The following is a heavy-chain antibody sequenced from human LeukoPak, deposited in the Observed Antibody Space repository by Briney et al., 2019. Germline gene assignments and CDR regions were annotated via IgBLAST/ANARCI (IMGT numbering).Heavy chain of an antibody. Sequence: GGSLRLSCAASGLTFTDFWMNWVRLAPGRGLEWLANIKPDGNEKYYVDSVKGRFAISRDNAKNEVYLEMNSLRAEDTGVYYCSGRDSSRSPRAYWGQGTLDSVSS. CDR2: IKPDGNEK. CDR3: SGRDSSRSPRAY. V-gene: IGHV3-7*01. J-gene: IGHJ4*02. CDR1: GLTFTDFW. D-gene: IGHD2-2*01.